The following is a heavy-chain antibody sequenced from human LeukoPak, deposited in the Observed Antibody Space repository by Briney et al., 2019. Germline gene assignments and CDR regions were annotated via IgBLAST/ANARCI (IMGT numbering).Heavy chain of an antibody. Sequence: ASVKVSCKASGYTFTSYGISWVRQAPGQGLERMGWISAYNGNTNYAQKLQGRVTMTTDTSTSTAYMELRSLRSDDTAVYYCAAAIDGDYYDSSGYPGAEYFQHWGQGTLVTVSS. CDR3: AAAIDGDYYDSSGYPGAEYFQH. V-gene: IGHV1-18*01. CDR1: GYTFTSYG. D-gene: IGHD3-22*01. J-gene: IGHJ1*01. CDR2: ISAYNGNT.